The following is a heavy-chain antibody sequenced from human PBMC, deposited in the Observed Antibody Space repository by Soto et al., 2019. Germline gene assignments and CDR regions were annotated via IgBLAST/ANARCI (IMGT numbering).Heavy chain of an antibody. CDR3: ARHLSSRSGSIPWFDP. Sequence: SETLSLTCTVSGDSITSNTYFWAWLRQSPGKGLTWIGSFSSSGGTFYNPSLKSRFTISEDTAKNQVSLKVASVTAADTAVYYCARHLSSRSGSIPWFDPWGQGTLVTVSS. J-gene: IGHJ5*02. CDR1: GDSITSNTYF. D-gene: IGHD3-10*01. V-gene: IGHV4-39*01. CDR2: FSSSGGT.